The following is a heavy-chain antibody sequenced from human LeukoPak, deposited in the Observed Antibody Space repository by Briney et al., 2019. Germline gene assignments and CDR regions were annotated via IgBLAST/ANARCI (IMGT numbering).Heavy chain of an antibody. J-gene: IGHJ4*02. Sequence: SVKVSCKASGGTFSSYAISRVRPAPGQGLEWMGGIIPIFGTANYAQKFQGRVTITADESTSTAYMELSRLRSEDTAVYYCARDLLPSPNYYGSGRPFDYWGQGTLVTVSS. CDR2: IIPIFGTA. V-gene: IGHV1-69*13. CDR1: GGTFSSYA. D-gene: IGHD3-10*01. CDR3: ARDLLPSPNYYGSGRPFDY.